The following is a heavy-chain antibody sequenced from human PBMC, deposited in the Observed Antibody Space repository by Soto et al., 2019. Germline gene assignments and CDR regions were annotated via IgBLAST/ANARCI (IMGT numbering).Heavy chain of an antibody. Sequence: GGSVRLSCAASGFSFSSYAMSWVRRAPGKGLEWVSAISGSGGSTYYADSVKGRFTISRDNSKNTLYLQMNSLRAEDTAVYYCAKGDIAAQPGAFDIWGQGTMVTVSS. V-gene: IGHV3-23*01. D-gene: IGHD6-6*01. CDR2: ISGSGGST. CDR3: AKGDIAAQPGAFDI. J-gene: IGHJ3*02. CDR1: GFSFSSYA.